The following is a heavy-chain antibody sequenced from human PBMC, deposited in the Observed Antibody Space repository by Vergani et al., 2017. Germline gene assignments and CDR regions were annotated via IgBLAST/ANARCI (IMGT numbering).Heavy chain of an antibody. CDR2: TWYDGNNK. Sequence: QVQLVESGGGVVQPGRYLRLSCAASGFTFNQYGMHWVRQAPGKGLEWVAVTWYDGNNKQYADSVKGRFTISRDNSKSTMYLQMNSLRDEDTGVYYCARDLRLLYNRFDPWGQGTLVTVSS. CDR3: ARDLRLLYNRFDP. CDR1: GFTFNQYG. D-gene: IGHD1-14*01. V-gene: IGHV3-33*01. J-gene: IGHJ5*02.